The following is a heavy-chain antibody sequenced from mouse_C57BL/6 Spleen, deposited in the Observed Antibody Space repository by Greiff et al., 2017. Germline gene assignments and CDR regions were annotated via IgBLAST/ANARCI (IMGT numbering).Heavy chain of an antibody. V-gene: IGHV1-61*01. CDR1: GYTFTSYW. CDR2: IYPSDSET. Sequence: VKQSCKASGYTFTSYWMDWVKQRPGQGLEWIGNIYPSDSETHYNQKFKDKATLTVDKSSSTAYMQLSSLTSEDSAVYYCARAGFAYWGQGTLVTVSA. CDR3: ARAGFAY. J-gene: IGHJ3*01.